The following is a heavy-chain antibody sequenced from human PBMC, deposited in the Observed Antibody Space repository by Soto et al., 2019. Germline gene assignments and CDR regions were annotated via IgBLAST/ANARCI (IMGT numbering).Heavy chain of an antibody. D-gene: IGHD2-15*01. CDR1: GYTFTGYY. CDR3: ARVYCSGGSCFDAFDI. CDR2: INPNSGGT. V-gene: IGHV1-2*04. Sequence: QVQLVQSGAEVKKPGASVKVSCKASGYTFTGYYMHWVRQAPGQGLEWMGWINPNSGGTNYAQKFQGWVTMTRDTSISTAYMELSRLGSDDTAVYYCARVYCSGGSCFDAFDIWGQGTMVTVSS. J-gene: IGHJ3*02.